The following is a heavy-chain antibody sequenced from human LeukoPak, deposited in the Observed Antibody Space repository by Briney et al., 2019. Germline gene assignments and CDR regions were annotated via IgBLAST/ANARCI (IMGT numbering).Heavy chain of an antibody. CDR2: ISSSSSYI. V-gene: IGHV3-21*01. CDR1: GFTFSSYS. D-gene: IGHD5-24*01. CDR3: ARVRGEKMATIIGRVYRDTDAFDI. Sequence: PGGSLRLSCAASGFTFSSYSMNWVRQTPGKGLEWVSSISSSSSYIYYADSVKGRFTISRDNAKNSLYLQMNSLRAEDTAVYYCARVRGEKMATIIGRVYRDTDAFDIWGQGTMVTVSS. J-gene: IGHJ3*02.